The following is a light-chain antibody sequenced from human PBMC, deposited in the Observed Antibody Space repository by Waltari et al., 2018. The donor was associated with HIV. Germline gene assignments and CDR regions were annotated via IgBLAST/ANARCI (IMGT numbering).Light chain of an antibody. J-gene: IGLJ3*02. CDR3: YSYAGSNNWV. Sequence: QSALTQPPSASGSPGQSVTISCTGTSSDIGGYNYFPWYQQHPDKAPKLMIYEVSKRPSGVPDRFSGSKSGNTASLTVSGLQAGDEANYYCYSYAGSNNWVFGGGTKLTVL. V-gene: IGLV2-8*01. CDR2: EVS. CDR1: SSDIGGYNY.